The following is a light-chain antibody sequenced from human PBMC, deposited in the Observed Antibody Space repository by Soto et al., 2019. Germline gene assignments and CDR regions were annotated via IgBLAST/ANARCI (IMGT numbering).Light chain of an antibody. J-gene: IGKJ2*01. V-gene: IGKV1-39*01. CDR3: QQSFSAPYS. CDR2: AAS. Sequence: DIQMTQSPSSLSASVGDRVTITCRASQSIASYLNWYQQEPGKAPKLLIYAASSLQSGVPPRFSGSGSGRDFTLTISSLQAEDFASYYCQQSFSAPYSFGPGAKVEI. CDR1: QSIASY.